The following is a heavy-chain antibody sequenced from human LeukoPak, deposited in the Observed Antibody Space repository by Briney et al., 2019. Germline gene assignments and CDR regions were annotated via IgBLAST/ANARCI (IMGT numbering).Heavy chain of an antibody. J-gene: IGHJ4*02. Sequence: GGSLRLSCAASGFTFSSYPMHWVRQAPGKGLEYVSGISSNGDSTYYAISVKGRFTISRDNSKNTLYLQMGSLRAEDMAVYYCAREYYYEELDYWGQGTLVTVSS. V-gene: IGHV3-64*01. CDR1: GFTFSSYP. CDR3: AREYYYEELDY. D-gene: IGHD3-22*01. CDR2: ISSNGDST.